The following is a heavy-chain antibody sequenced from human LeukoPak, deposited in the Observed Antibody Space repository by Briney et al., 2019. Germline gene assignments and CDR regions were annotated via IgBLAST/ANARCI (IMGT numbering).Heavy chain of an antibody. Sequence: SQTLSLTCTVSGGSISSYYWSWIRQPPGKGLEWIGYIYYSGSTNYNPSLKSRVTISVDTSKNQFSLKLSSVTAADTAVYYCAREPDYSNYAQGYYYYDMDVWGKGTTVTVSS. CDR1: GGSISSYY. D-gene: IGHD4-11*01. CDR2: IYYSGST. CDR3: AREPDYSNYAQGYYYYDMDV. J-gene: IGHJ6*03. V-gene: IGHV4-59*01.